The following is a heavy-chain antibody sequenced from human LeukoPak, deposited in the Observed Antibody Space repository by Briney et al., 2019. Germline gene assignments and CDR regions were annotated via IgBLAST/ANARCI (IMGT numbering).Heavy chain of an antibody. CDR2: ITASSTAI. J-gene: IGHJ4*02. V-gene: IGHV3-21*01. CDR3: AKDRGSATTGY. D-gene: IGHD5-12*01. Sequence: PGGSLRLSCAASGFTFNTYTMNWVRQAPGKGLEGVSSITASSTAIYSADSVKGRFTISRDNAKNFLYLQMNSLRAEDTAVYYCAKDRGSATTGYWGQGTLVTVSS. CDR1: GFTFNTYT.